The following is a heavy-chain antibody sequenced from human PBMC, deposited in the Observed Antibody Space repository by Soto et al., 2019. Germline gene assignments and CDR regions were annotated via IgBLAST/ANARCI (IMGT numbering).Heavy chain of an antibody. CDR2: IYYSGST. Sequence: QVQLQESGPGLVKPSQTLSLTCTVSGGSISSGDYYWSWIRQPPGKGLEWIGYIYYSGSTYYNPSLKSRVTISVDTSKTQFSLKLSSVTAADTAVYYCARDNYYGSGKEKHPHWFDPWGQGTLVTVSS. D-gene: IGHD3-10*01. CDR3: ARDNYYGSGKEKHPHWFDP. V-gene: IGHV4-30-4*01. CDR1: GGSISSGDYY. J-gene: IGHJ5*02.